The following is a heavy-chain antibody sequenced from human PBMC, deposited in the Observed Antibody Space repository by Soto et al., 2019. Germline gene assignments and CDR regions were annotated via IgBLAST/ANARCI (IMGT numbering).Heavy chain of an antibody. V-gene: IGHV4-30-4*01. J-gene: IGHJ6*02. CDR2: IYYSGST. Sequence: SETLSLTCTVSGGSISSGDYYWSWIRQPPGKGLEWIGYIYYSGSTYYNPSLKSRVTISVDTSKNQLSLKLSSVTAADTAVYYCARVSTDGYYGMDAWGQGTTVTASS. CDR1: GGSISSGDYY. CDR3: ARVSTDGYYGMDA.